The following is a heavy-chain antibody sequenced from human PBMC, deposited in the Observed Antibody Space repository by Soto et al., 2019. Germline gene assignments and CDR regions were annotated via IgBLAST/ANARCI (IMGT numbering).Heavy chain of an antibody. CDR3: ARRYYYDSSGYPYGMDV. D-gene: IGHD3-22*01. J-gene: IGHJ6*02. CDR1: GFTFSSYG. CDR2: ISYDGNNK. V-gene: IGHV3-30*03. Sequence: PGGSLRLSCAASGFTFSSYGMHWVRQAPGKGLEWVAVISYDGNNKYYADSVKGRFTISRDNSKNTVYLQMNSLRAEDTAVYYCARRYYYDSSGYPYGMDVWGQGTTVTVSS.